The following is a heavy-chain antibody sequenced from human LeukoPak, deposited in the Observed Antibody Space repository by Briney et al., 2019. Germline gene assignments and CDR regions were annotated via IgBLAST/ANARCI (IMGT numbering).Heavy chain of an antibody. Sequence: PGGSLRLSCAASGFIFKTYTMNWVRQAPGKGLEWVAYIQYDGSNEQYADSVKGRFSISRDSSKNILYLQMNSLRAEDTAVYYCAKGRPLGANFWVYWGQGTLVTVSS. V-gene: IGHV3-30*02. CDR1: GFIFKTYT. CDR2: IQYDGSNE. J-gene: IGHJ4*02. CDR3: AKGRPLGANFWVY. D-gene: IGHD3-16*01.